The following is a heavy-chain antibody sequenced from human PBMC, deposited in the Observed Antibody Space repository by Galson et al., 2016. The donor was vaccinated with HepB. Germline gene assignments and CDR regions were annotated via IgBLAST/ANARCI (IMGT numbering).Heavy chain of an antibody. CDR1: GGSISTGDYY. CDR3: ARGGIADFDS. Sequence: LFLTCTVSGGSISTGDYYWSWIRQPPGKGLQWIGYIYYSGNTYYNPSLKSRVTISVDTPKNQFSLKLTSVTAADTAVYFCARGGIADFDSWGQGTLVTVSS. D-gene: IGHD6-13*01. J-gene: IGHJ4*02. V-gene: IGHV4-30-4*01. CDR2: IYYSGNT.